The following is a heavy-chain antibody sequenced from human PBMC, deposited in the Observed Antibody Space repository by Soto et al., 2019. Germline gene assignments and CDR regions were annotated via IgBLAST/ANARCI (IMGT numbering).Heavy chain of an antibody. Sequence: QVQLVQSGAEVKKPGASVTVSCKASGYRFSDYYLHWVRQAPGQGPGWMGWMNPNSGDTKYAQKFKCRVTMTRDTSVRTAFMELNWLKSDDTAVYYCARESGGATATLDYYYFYMDVWGIGTTVTVSS. D-gene: IGHD5-12*01. CDR1: GYRFSDYY. CDR3: ARESGGATATLDYYYFYMDV. J-gene: IGHJ6*03. CDR2: MNPNSGDT. V-gene: IGHV1-2*02.